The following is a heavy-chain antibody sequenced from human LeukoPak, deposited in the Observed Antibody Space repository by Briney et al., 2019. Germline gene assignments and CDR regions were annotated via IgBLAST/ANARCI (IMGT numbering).Heavy chain of an antibody. D-gene: IGHD3-10*01. V-gene: IGHV1-8*02. Sequence: GASVKVSCKASGYTFTSYGISWVRQAPGQGLEWMGWMNPNSGNTGYAQKFQGRVTMTRNTSINTAYMELSSLRSEDTAVYYCARDGGGGTTGTMTYDIWGQGTMVTVSS. CDR1: GYTFTSYG. CDR2: MNPNSGNT. J-gene: IGHJ3*02. CDR3: ARDGGGGTTGTMTYDI.